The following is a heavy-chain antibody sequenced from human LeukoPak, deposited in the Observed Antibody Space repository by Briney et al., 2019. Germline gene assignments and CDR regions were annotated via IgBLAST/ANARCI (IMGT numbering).Heavy chain of an antibody. J-gene: IGHJ4*02. CDR3: ARGKRQDGDVYTRRSTYSFDY. CDR2: IYYSGST. CDR1: GGSLSSYY. D-gene: IGHD2-21*02. Sequence: SETLSLTCTVSGGSLSSYYWSWLRQPPGKGLEWIGYIYYSGSTNYNPSLKSRVTISVDTSKNQFSLKLSSVTAADTAVYYWARGKRQDGDVYTRRSTYSFDYWGQGALVTVSS. V-gene: IGHV4-59*12.